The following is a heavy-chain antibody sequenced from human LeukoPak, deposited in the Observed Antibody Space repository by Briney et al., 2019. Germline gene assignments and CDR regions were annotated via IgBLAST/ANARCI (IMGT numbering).Heavy chain of an antibody. CDR1: GFTFSNYW. V-gene: IGHV3-7*01. D-gene: IGHD2-15*01. CDR3: ARFSGRN. CDR2: IKQDGSEK. Sequence: GGSLRLSCAAYGFTFSNYWMNWVRQAPGKGLEWVANIKQDGSEKYYVDSVKGRFTISRDNAKNSLYLQMGSLRAEDTAVYYCARFSGRNWGQGTLVTVSS. J-gene: IGHJ4*02.